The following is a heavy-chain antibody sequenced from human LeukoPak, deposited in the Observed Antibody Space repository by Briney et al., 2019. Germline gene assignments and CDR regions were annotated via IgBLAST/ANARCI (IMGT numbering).Heavy chain of an antibody. CDR1: GFTFNDHY. Sequence: GGSLRLSCAASGFTFNDHYMDWVRQTPGKGLEWVGRSRNKVNSYTTEYAASVKGRFTISRDDSKNSLFLQMNSLKTDDTAVYYCARASRTGSYFFYWGQGTLVTVSS. CDR2: SRNKVNSYTT. J-gene: IGHJ4*02. V-gene: IGHV3-72*01. D-gene: IGHD2-8*02. CDR3: ARASRTGSYFFY.